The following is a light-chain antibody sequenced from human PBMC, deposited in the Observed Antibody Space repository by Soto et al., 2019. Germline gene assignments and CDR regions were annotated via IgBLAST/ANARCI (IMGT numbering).Light chain of an antibody. CDR2: DAS. V-gene: IGKV1-5*01. CDR1: QSISGW. Sequence: DIQMTQSPSTLSASVGDRVTITCRASQSISGWLAWYQQKPGKAPNLLIYDASTLQRGVPSRFRGSGSGTEFTLTISSLQPVDFATYYCQQFNSWPLTFGGGTKVEI. J-gene: IGKJ4*01. CDR3: QQFNSWPLT.